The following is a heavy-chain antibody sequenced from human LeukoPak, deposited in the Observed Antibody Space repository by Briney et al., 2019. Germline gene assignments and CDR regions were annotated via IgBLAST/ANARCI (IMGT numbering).Heavy chain of an antibody. Sequence: GGSLRLSCAASGFTFSSYGMHWVRQAPGKGLEWVAFIRYDGSNKYYADSVKGRFTISRDNSKNTLYLQMNSLRAEDTAVYYCAKVPYSSSWYIFDYWGQGTLVTVSS. CDR3: AKVPYSSSWYIFDY. V-gene: IGHV3-30*02. CDR1: GFTFSSYG. J-gene: IGHJ4*02. D-gene: IGHD6-13*01. CDR2: IRYDGSNK.